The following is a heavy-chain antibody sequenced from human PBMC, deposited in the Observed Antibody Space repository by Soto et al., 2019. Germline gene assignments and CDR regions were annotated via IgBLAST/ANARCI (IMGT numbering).Heavy chain of an antibody. D-gene: IGHD4-17*01. Sequence: EVQLVESGGGLVKPGGSLRLSCAASGFTFSIYSMNWVRQAPGKGLEWVSSISTSSNYLYYADSVKGRFTISRDNAKNSLYLQMNSLRAEDTAVDYGARVDYGDHGRPVGWFDPWGQGTLVTVSS. CDR1: GFTFSIYS. V-gene: IGHV3-21*01. J-gene: IGHJ5*02. CDR3: ARVDYGDHGRPVGWFDP. CDR2: ISTSSNYL.